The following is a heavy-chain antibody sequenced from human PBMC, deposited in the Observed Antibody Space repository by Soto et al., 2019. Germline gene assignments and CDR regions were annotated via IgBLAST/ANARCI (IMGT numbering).Heavy chain of an antibody. Sequence: SETLSLTCTVSGGSIRSGGYYWSWVRQNPRRGLEWIGNIYYSGNTYYNPSLKSRLTISVDTSKNQFSLNLSSVTAADTAVYYCARDRLMATAGTARHYYGMDVWGQGTTVTVSS. CDR1: GGSIRSGGYY. CDR3: ARDRLMATAGTARHYYGMDV. CDR2: IYYSGNT. D-gene: IGHD5-18*01. V-gene: IGHV4-31*03. J-gene: IGHJ6*02.